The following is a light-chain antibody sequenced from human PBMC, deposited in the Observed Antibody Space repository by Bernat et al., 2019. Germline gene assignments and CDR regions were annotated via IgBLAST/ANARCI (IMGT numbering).Light chain of an antibody. J-gene: IGLJ1*01. Sequence: SYVLTQPPSVSVGPGQTARITCGGNNIGSKSVHWYQQRPGQAPVLVIYYDSDRPSGIPERFSGSNSGNTATLTISRVEAGDEADYFCQLWDSTSDHHVFGTGTKVTVL. CDR1: NIGSKS. CDR2: YDS. CDR3: QLWDSTSDHHV. V-gene: IGLV3-21*04.